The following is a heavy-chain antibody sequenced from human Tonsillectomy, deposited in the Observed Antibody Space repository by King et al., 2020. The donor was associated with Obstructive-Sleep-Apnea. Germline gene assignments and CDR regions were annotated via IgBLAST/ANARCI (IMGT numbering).Heavy chain of an antibody. CDR3: ARAGLRYFDWYHPGYGMDV. V-gene: IGHV4-4*02. CDR1: GDSIISTNW. D-gene: IGHD3-9*01. CDR2: ISHSGST. Sequence: VQLQESGPGLVKPSGTLSLTCAVSGDSIISTNWWSWVRQPPGKGLEWIGEISHSGSTNYNPSLKSRVTISVDKSKNQFSLKVSSVSAADTAVYYCARAGLRYFDWYHPGYGMDVWGQGTTVTVSS. J-gene: IGHJ6*02.